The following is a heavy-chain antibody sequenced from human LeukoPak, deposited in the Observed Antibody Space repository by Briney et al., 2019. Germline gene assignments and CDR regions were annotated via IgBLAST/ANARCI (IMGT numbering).Heavy chain of an antibody. CDR3: ARDTHYGSNY. J-gene: IGHJ4*02. CDR1: GFTFYSYA. CDR2: ISYDGSNK. Sequence: PGGSLRLSCAVSGFTFYSYAMHWVRQAPGKGLEWVAVISYDGSNKKYGDSVKGRFTISRDNSKNTLYLQMNSLRAEDTALYYCARDTHYGSNYWGQGTLVTVSS. V-gene: IGHV3-30-3*01. D-gene: IGHD3-10*01.